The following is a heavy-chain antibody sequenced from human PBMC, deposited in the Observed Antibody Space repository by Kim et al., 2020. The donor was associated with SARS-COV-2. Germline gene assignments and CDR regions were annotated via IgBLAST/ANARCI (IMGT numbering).Heavy chain of an antibody. CDR3: ARHEQRYYDFWSDTYYYYGMDV. CDR1: GGSISSYY. J-gene: IGHJ6*02. D-gene: IGHD3-3*01. V-gene: IGHV4-59*08. Sequence: SETLSLTCTVSGGSISSYYWSWIRQPPGKGLEWIGYIYYSGSTNYNPSLKSRVTISVDTSKNQFSLKLSSVTAADTAVYYCARHEQRYYDFWSDTYYYYGMDVWGQGTTVTVSS. CDR2: IYYSGST.